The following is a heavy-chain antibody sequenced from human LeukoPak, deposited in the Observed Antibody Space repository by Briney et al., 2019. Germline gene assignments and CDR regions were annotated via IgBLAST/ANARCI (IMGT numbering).Heavy chain of an antibody. Sequence: GGSLRLSCAASGFTFSNYAMSWVRQAPGKGLEWVSTIGGSGSPTYYTDSVRGRLTISRDNSHNTLFLQLNSLRAEDTAIYYCTKGRPIDYTSRGFKAFDIWGQGTVVTVSS. CDR3: TKGRPIDYTSRGFKAFDI. J-gene: IGHJ3*02. CDR2: IGGSGSPT. V-gene: IGHV3-23*01. CDR1: GFTFSNYA. D-gene: IGHD3-22*01.